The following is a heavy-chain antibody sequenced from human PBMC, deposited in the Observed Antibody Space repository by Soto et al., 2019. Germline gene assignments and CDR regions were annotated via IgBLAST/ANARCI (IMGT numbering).Heavy chain of an antibody. CDR1: GGSISSGDYY. Sequence: QVQLQESGPGLVKPSQTLSLTCTVSGGSISSGDYYWSWIRQPPGKGLEWIGYIYYSGSTYYNPYRKTRATITVDTSKNQCSLKLSSVTAAESAVYYCAIYGSNSVYFDYWGQGTLVTVSS. V-gene: IGHV4-30-4*01. CDR3: AIYGSNSVYFDY. J-gene: IGHJ4*02. D-gene: IGHD4-17*01. CDR2: IYYSGST.